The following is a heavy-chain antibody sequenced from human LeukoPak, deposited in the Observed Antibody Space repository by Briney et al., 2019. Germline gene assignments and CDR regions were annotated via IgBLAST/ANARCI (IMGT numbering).Heavy chain of an antibody. Sequence: SETLSLTCIVSGGSISSGSYYWSWIRQPAGKGLEWIGRMYTSGSTNYNPSLKSRVTISVDTSKNQFSLKLSSVTAADTAVYYCARGRVRMAGQAKHGGDYWGQGTLVTVSS. D-gene: IGHD3-16*01. CDR3: ARGRVRMAGQAKHGGDY. V-gene: IGHV4-61*02. CDR2: MYTSGST. J-gene: IGHJ4*02. CDR1: GGSISSGSYY.